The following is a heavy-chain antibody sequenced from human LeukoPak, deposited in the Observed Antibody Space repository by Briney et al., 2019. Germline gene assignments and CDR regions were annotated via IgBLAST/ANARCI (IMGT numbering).Heavy chain of an antibody. CDR1: GFTFSSYA. V-gene: IGHV3-30-3*01. Sequence: GGSLRLSCAASGFTFSSYAMHWVRQAPGKGLEWVAVISYDGSKKYYADSVKGRFTISRDNSKNTLYLQMNSLRAEDTAVYYCARRRDGYSTLDYWGQGTLVTVSS. CDR2: ISYDGSKK. D-gene: IGHD5-24*01. CDR3: ARRRDGYSTLDY. J-gene: IGHJ4*02.